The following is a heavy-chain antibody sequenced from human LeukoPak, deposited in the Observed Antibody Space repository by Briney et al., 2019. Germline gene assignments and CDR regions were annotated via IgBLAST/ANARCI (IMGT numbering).Heavy chain of an antibody. D-gene: IGHD3-10*01. CDR3: ARHGGGFGSGTYYNFDC. Sequence: SETLSLTCTVSGGSISSYFWSWIRQPPGKGLEWIGYIYYSGSTYYNPSLKSRVTISVDTSMHQFSLKLTSVTAADTAVYYCARHGGGFGSGTYYNFDCWGQGTLVTVSS. CDR2: IYYSGST. V-gene: IGHV4-59*08. J-gene: IGHJ4*02. CDR1: GGSISSYF.